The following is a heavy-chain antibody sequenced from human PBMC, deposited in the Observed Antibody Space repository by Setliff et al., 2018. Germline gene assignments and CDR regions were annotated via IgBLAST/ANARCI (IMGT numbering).Heavy chain of an antibody. V-gene: IGHV4-59*08. D-gene: IGHD6-19*01. CDR2: IFYSGDT. J-gene: IGHJ6*03. Sequence: PSETLSLTCTVSGGFVKSHYWSWIRLTPGKGLEWIGFIFYSGDTKSNPSLKGRATMSLDTSKNQFSLNLTSVTAADTAVYYCARASSGWYSAYYYYMDVWGKGTTVTVSS. CDR1: GGFVKSHY. CDR3: ARASSGWYSAYYYYMDV.